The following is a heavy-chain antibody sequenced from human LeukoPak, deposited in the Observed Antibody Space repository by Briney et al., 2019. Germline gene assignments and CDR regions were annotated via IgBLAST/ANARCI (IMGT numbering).Heavy chain of an antibody. D-gene: IGHD1-26*01. Sequence: ASVKVSCKASGYTFTSYGISWVRQAPGQGLEWMGWISAYNGNTNYAQKLQGRVTMTTDTSTSTAYMELRSLRSDDTAVYYCVRRSGGYPNYHFDYWGQGTVVTVSP. CDR3: VRRSGGYPNYHFDY. V-gene: IGHV1-18*01. CDR2: ISAYNGNT. CDR1: GYTFTSYG. J-gene: IGHJ4*02.